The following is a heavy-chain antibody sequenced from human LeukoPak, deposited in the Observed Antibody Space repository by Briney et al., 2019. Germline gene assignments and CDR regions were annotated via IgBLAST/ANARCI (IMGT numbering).Heavy chain of an antibody. D-gene: IGHD4-17*01. Sequence: PSETLSLTCTVSGGSISSGSYYWSWIRQPAGKGLEWIGRIYTSGSTYYNPSLKSRVTISVDTSKNQFSLKLSSVTAADTAVYYCAREGLYGDYVLYYYYYMDVWGKGTTVTVSS. CDR1: GGSISSGSYY. CDR2: IYTSGST. J-gene: IGHJ6*03. CDR3: AREGLYGDYVLYYYYYMDV. V-gene: IGHV4-61*02.